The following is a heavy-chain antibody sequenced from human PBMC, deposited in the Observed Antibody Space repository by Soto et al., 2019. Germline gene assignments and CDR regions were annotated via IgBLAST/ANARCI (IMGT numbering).Heavy chain of an antibody. CDR3: ARQSLVVVPAAMGWFDP. CDR1: GGSISSSSYY. V-gene: IGHV4-39*01. Sequence: SETLSLTCTVSGGSISSSSYYWGWIRQPPGKGLEWIGSIYYSGSTYYNPSLKSRVTISVDTSKNQFSLKLSSVTAADTAVYYCARQSLVVVPAAMGWFDPWDQGTLVTVSS. CDR2: IYYSGST. J-gene: IGHJ5*02. D-gene: IGHD2-2*01.